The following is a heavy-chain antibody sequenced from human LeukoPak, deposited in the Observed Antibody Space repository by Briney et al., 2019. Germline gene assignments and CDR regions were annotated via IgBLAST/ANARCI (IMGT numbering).Heavy chain of an antibody. D-gene: IGHD3-22*01. Sequence: PSETLSLTCTVSGGSISNRNYHWGWIRQPPGKGLEWIVSIFSSGSAYCNPSLKSRVTTSIDTSKNQFSLKLSSVTAADTAVYYCARGPPRNYDSSGYYVYWGQGTLVTVSS. V-gene: IGHV4-39*01. J-gene: IGHJ4*02. CDR1: GGSISNRNYH. CDR2: IFSSGSA. CDR3: ARGPPRNYDSSGYYVY.